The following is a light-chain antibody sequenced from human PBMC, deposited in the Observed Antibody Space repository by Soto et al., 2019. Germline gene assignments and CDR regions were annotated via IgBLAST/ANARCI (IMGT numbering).Light chain of an antibody. V-gene: IGLV2-14*01. J-gene: IGLJ1*01. CDR1: SXDIGRYNY. CDR2: EVN. Sequence: QSVLTQPASVSGSPGQSITISCTGTSXDIGRYNYVSWFQQHPGKVPKLVIFEVNYRPSGVSDRFSGSKSGNTASLTITGLQAEDEADYYCTSCITANTRCVFGSGTKVTVL. CDR3: TSCITANTRCV.